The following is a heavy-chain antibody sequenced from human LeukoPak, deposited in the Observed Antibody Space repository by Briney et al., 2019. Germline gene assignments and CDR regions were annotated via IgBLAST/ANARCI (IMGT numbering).Heavy chain of an antibody. CDR1: GGSISSSTYY. V-gene: IGHV4-39*07. Sequence: SETLSLTCTVSGGSISSSTYYWGWIRQPPGKRLEWIGSIFYSGRTYYNPSLKSRVTMSVDTSKNQFSLRLSSVNAADTAVYYCARRTPLWPTGRYYYYMDVWGKGTTVTISS. J-gene: IGHJ6*03. D-gene: IGHD4-11*01. CDR3: ARRTPLWPTGRYYYYMDV. CDR2: IFYSGRT.